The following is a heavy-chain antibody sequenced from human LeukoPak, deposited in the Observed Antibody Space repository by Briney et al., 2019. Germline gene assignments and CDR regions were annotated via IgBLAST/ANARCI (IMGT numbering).Heavy chain of an antibody. CDR3: ARVIVGAVAGDSYYFDY. J-gene: IGHJ4*02. Sequence: SETLPLTCTVSGGSISSGGYYWSWIRQHPGKGLEWIGYIYYNGSTYYNPSLKSRVTISVDTSKNQFSLKLSSVTAADTAVYYCARVIVGAVAGDSYYFDYWGQGTLVTVSS. V-gene: IGHV4-31*03. D-gene: IGHD6-19*01. CDR2: IYYNGST. CDR1: GGSISSGGYY.